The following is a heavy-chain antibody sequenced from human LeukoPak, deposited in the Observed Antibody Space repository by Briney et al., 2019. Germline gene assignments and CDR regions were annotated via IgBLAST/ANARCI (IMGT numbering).Heavy chain of an antibody. D-gene: IGHD1-7*01. J-gene: IGHJ6*02. CDR1: GGSVSSGSYY. V-gene: IGHV4-61*01. CDR3: ARGTSASYGMDV. CDR2: IYHSGST. Sequence: SETLSLTCTVSGGSVSSGSYYWSWIRQPPGKGLEWIGYIYHSGSTNYNPSLKSRVTISVDTSKNQFSLKLSSVTAADTAVYYCARGTSASYGMDVWGQGTTVTVSS.